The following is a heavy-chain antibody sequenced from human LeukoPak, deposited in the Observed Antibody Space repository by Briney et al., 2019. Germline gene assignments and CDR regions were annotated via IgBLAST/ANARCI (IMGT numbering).Heavy chain of an antibody. V-gene: IGHV4-31*03. D-gene: IGHD7-27*01. J-gene: IGHJ4*02. Sequence: SETLSLTCSVSGGSISSGGYYWSWIRQHSGKGLKWIGYIYYSGSTYYNPSLKSRVTISVDTSKNQFSLKLSSVTAADTAVYYCARVGLATPQDWGFDYWGQGTLVTVSS. CDR3: ARVGLATPQDWGFDY. CDR2: IYYSGST. CDR1: GGSISSGGYY.